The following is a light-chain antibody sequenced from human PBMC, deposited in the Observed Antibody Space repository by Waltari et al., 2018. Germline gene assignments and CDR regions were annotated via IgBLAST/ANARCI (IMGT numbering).Light chain of an antibody. CDR2: EAS. CDR1: HSVTNW. CDR3: QQYESYPLT. J-gene: IGKJ4*01. Sequence: IEVTKSPSSLSASVGDTVTITCRASHSVTNWLAWYQQRPGKAPKSLIYEASKIQSGVPSRFSGSGFGTEFSLTITSLQPDDFGTYYCQQYESYPLTFGGGTKVDI. V-gene: IGKV1D-16*01.